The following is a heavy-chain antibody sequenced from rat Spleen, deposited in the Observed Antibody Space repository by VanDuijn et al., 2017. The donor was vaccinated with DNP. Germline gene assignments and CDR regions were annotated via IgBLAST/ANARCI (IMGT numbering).Heavy chain of an antibody. CDR3: TRESWGYVMDA. D-gene: IGHD5-1*01. V-gene: IGHV2S75*01. Sequence: VQLKESGPGLVQASETLSLTCTVSGFSLTNYGVIWVRQSPGKGLEWMGIIWGHGNTDYNSVLKSRLSINRDTSKSQVFLKMNSLQTDDTAIYYCTRESWGYVMDAWGQGASVTVSS. CDR2: IWGHGNT. CDR1: GFSLTNYG. J-gene: IGHJ4*01.